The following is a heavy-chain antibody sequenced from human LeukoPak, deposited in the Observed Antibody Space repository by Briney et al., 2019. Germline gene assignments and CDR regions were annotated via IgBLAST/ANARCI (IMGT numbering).Heavy chain of an antibody. D-gene: IGHD4/OR15-4a*01. Sequence: GGSLRLSCTVSGFTVSSNSMSWVRQAPGKGLEWVSFIYSDNTHYSDSVKGRFTISRDNSKNTLYLQMNSLRAEDTAVYYCARRAGAYSHPYDYWGQGTLVTVFS. V-gene: IGHV3-53*01. CDR2: IYSDNT. CDR3: ARRAGAYSHPYDY. J-gene: IGHJ4*02. CDR1: GFTVSSNS.